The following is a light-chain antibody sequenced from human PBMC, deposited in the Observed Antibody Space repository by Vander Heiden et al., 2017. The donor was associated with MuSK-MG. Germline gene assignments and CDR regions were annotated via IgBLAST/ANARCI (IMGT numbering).Light chain of an antibody. CDR3: QQSYSTPT. CDR2: AAS. Sequence: DIQMTQSPSSLSASVGDRVTITCRASQSISSYLNWYQQKPGKAPKVLIYAASSLQSGVPSRFGGSGSGTDFTLTISSLQPEDFATYYCQQSYSTPTFGQGTKVEIK. CDR1: QSISSY. V-gene: IGKV1-39*01. J-gene: IGKJ1*01.